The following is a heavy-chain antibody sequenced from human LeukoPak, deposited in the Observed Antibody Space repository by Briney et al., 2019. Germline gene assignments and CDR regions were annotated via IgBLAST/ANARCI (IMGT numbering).Heavy chain of an antibody. V-gene: IGHV3-48*01. CDR2: ISSSSSTK. Sequence: GGSLRLSCAASGFTFSYYSMNWVRQAPGKGLEWVSYISSSSSTKYYADSVKGRFTISRDNAKNSLYLQMNSLRAEDTAVYYCARDYGDYAEYFQHWGQGTLVTVSS. J-gene: IGHJ1*01. CDR1: GFTFSYYS. CDR3: ARDYGDYAEYFQH. D-gene: IGHD4-17*01.